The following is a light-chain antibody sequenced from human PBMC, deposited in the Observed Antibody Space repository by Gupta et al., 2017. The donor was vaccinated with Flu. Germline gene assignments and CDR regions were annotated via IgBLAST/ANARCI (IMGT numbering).Light chain of an antibody. CDR2: EVN. V-gene: IGLV2-14*01. CDR3: SSFTSSNTWV. J-gene: IGLJ3*02. Sequence: QSALTQPASVSGSPGQSITISCTGTSSDVGGYNYVSWFQQHPAKAPKLMMYEVNNRPSGVSNRFSGSKSDNTASLTISGLQADDEADYYCSSFTSSNTWVFGGGTKLTVL. CDR1: SSDVGGYNY.